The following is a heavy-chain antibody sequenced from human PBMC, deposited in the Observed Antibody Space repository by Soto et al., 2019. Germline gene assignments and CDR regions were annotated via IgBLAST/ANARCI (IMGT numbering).Heavy chain of an antibody. Sequence: GESLQISCQGSGYRFTSYLIVWVRPLPGKGLEWMGIIYPGDSDTRYSPSFQGQVTISADKSISTAYLQWSSLKASDTAMYYCARHSGSPRGNYGMDVWGQGTTVTVS. CDR2: IYPGDSDT. J-gene: IGHJ6*02. D-gene: IGHD1-26*01. V-gene: IGHV5-51*01. CDR1: GYRFTSYL. CDR3: ARHSGSPRGNYGMDV.